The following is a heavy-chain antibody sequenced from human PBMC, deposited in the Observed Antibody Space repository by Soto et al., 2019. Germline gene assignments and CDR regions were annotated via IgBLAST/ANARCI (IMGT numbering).Heavy chain of an antibody. CDR1: GFTFSSYA. CDR2: ISASGIST. V-gene: IGHV3-23*01. Sequence: GGSLRLSSAASGFTFSSYAMTWVRQSPGEGLEWVSSISASGISTYYADSAKGRFTISRDNSKNTLSLQMNSLRAEDTAVYYCAKAGGISCSSATCNRYDYWGQGTLVTVS. J-gene: IGHJ4*02. D-gene: IGHD2-2*02. CDR3: AKAGGISCSSATCNRYDY.